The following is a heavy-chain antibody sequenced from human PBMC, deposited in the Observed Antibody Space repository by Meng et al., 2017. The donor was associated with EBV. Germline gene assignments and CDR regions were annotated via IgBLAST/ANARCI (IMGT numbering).Heavy chain of an antibody. CDR2: INPNSGGT. CDR3: AKGADLAAAGTFWFDP. CDR1: GYTFTGYY. J-gene: IGHJ5*02. Sequence: QGQLVQSAAEVKKPGASVKVSCKASGYTFTGYYMHWVRQAPGQGLEWMGRINPNSGGTNYAQKFQGRVTMTRDTSISTAYMELSRLRSDDTAVYYCAKGADLAAAGTFWFDPWGQGTLVTVSS. V-gene: IGHV1-2*06. D-gene: IGHD6-13*01.